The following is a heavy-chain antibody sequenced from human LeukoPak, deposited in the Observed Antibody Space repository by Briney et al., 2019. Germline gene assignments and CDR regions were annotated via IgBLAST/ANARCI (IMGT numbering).Heavy chain of an antibody. V-gene: IGHV3-21*01. CDR1: RFTFSSYS. CDR3: ARGITSIVVAADF. J-gene: IGHJ4*02. CDR2: ISSSSSYI. Sequence: GGSLRLSCAASRFTFSSYSMNWVRQAPGKGLEWVSSISSSSSYIYYADSVKGRFTISRDNAKNSLFLQMNSLRAEDTAVYYCARGITSIVVAADFWGQGALVTVSS. D-gene: IGHD3-22*01.